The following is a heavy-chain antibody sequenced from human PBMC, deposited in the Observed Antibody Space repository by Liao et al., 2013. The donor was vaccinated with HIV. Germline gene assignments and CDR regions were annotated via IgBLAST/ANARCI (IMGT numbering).Heavy chain of an antibody. D-gene: IGHD5-12*01. CDR2: VYTRGST. J-gene: IGHJ4*02. CDR3: ARGGWDSGYVVFDY. Sequence: QVQLQESGPGLVKPSETLSLTCTVSGDSISSGDYYLNWIRQPAGKGLEWIGRVYTRGSTYYNPSLKSRLTISVDTSRNQFSLKLSSVTAADTAVYYCARGGWDSGYVVFDYWGQGTLVTVSS. V-gene: IGHV4-61*02. CDR1: GDSISSGDYY.